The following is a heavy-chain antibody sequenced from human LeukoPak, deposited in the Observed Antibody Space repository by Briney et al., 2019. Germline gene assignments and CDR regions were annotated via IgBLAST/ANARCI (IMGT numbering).Heavy chain of an antibody. D-gene: IGHD1-26*01. Sequence: GGSLRLSCAASGFTFSSYAMSWVRQPPGKGLEWVSAISGSGGSTYYADSVKGRFTISRDNSKNTLYPQMNSLRAEDTAVYYCAKDRFASGDFDYWGQGTLVTVSS. V-gene: IGHV3-23*01. CDR1: GFTFSSYA. CDR3: AKDRFASGDFDY. J-gene: IGHJ4*02. CDR2: ISGSGGST.